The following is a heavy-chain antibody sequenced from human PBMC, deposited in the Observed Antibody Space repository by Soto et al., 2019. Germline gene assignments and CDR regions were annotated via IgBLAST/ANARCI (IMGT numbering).Heavy chain of an antibody. CDR1: GFTFSNAW. J-gene: IGHJ4*02. V-gene: IGHV3-15*01. Sequence: EVQLVESGGGLVKPGGSLRLSCAASGFTFSNAWMCWVRQAPGRGLEWVGRIKSKTSDGTTDYAAPVKGRCTISRDDSKNTLYLPMHSLKTEDTAVYYCSTDGLNYVSFDYWGQGTLVTVSS. CDR2: IKSKTSDGTT. D-gene: IGHD1-7*01. CDR3: STDGLNYVSFDY.